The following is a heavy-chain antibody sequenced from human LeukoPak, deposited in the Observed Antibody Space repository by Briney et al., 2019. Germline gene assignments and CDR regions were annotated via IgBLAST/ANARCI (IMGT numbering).Heavy chain of an antibody. V-gene: IGHV1-2*06. CDR3: ARDLGSSWYFDY. Sequence: ASVTVSCKASGYTFTGYYMHWVRQAPGQGLEWMGRINPNSGGTNYAQKFQGRVTMTRDTSISTAYMELSRLRSDDTAVYYCARDLGSSWYFDYWGQGTLVTVSS. CDR2: INPNSGGT. D-gene: IGHD6-13*01. J-gene: IGHJ4*02. CDR1: GYTFTGYY.